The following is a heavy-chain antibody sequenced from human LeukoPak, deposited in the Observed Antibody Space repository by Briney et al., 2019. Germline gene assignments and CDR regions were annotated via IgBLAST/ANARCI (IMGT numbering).Heavy chain of an antibody. CDR1: GFSFNTYA. J-gene: IGHJ5*02. Sequence: PGGSLRLSCAASGFSFNTYAMSWVRQAPGQGLEWVANIKQDGSEKYYVDSVKGRFTISRDNAKNSLYLQMNSLRAEDTTVYYCARDVTIFGVVTTLLNLYNWFDPWGQGTLVTVSS. CDR2: IKQDGSEK. CDR3: ARDVTIFGVVTTLLNLYNWFDP. D-gene: IGHD3-3*01. V-gene: IGHV3-7*01.